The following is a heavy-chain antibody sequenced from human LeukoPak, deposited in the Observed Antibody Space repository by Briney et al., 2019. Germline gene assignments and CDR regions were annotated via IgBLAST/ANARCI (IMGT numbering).Heavy chain of an antibody. J-gene: IGHJ3*01. CDR1: GFTFSNFA. CDR3: AREDGSGLRAFDV. Sequence: GGSLRLSCAASGFTFSNFAMMWVRQAPGKGLEWVANIKQDGSEKYYVDSVKGRFTISRDNAKNSLYLQMDSLRVEDTAVYYWAREDGSGLRAFDVWGQGTMVTVSS. V-gene: IGHV3-7*01. CDR2: IKQDGSEK. D-gene: IGHD3-10*01.